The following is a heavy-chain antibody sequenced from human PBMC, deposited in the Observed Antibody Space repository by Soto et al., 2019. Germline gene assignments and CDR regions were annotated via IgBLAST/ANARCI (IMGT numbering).Heavy chain of an antibody. V-gene: IGHV3-53*01. CDR1: GFTVSRNY. Sequence: EVQLVVSGGGLIQPGGSLRLSCAASGFTVSRNYMSWVRQAPGKGLEWVSVIYSGGSTYYADSVKGRFTISRDNSKNTLYLQMNSLRAEDTAVYYCARDRVESGYPEYFQHWGQGTLVTVSS. CDR2: IYSGGST. D-gene: IGHD3-22*01. J-gene: IGHJ1*01. CDR3: ARDRVESGYPEYFQH.